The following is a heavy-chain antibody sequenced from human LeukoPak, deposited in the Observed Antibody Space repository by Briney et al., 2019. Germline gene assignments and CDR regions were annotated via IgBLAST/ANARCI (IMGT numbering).Heavy chain of an antibody. D-gene: IGHD2-2*01. J-gene: IGHJ4*02. Sequence: APVKVSCKASGYTFTGYYMHWVRQAPGQGLEWMGWINPNSGGTNYAQKFQGRVAMTRDTSISTAYMELSRLRSDDTAVYYCARVGYCSSTSCYSEFDYWGQGTLVTVSS. V-gene: IGHV1-2*02. CDR2: INPNSGGT. CDR1: GYTFTGYY. CDR3: ARVGYCSSTSCYSEFDY.